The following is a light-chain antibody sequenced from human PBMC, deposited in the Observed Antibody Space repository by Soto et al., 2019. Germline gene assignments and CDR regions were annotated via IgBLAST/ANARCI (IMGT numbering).Light chain of an antibody. CDR1: QSVSASQ. V-gene: IGKV3D-20*02. CDR3: QQRSNWPPIT. CDR2: DAS. J-gene: IGKJ5*01. Sequence: EVVLTQSPGTLSLSPGERATLSCRTSQSVSASQLAWYQQKPGQAPRLLISDASTRAAGIPDRLSGSGSGTDFTLTISSLEPEDFAVYYCQQRSNWPPITFGQGTRLEIK.